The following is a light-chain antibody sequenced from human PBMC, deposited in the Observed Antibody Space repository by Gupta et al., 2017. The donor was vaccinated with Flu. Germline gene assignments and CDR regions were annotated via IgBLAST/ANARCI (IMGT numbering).Light chain of an antibody. CDR3: QQSYSTPRT. V-gene: IGKV1-39*01. CDR1: QSIAGY. Sequence: PSSLSASVGDRVTITCRASQSIAGYLNWYQQKPGKAPKLLIYAASRLQSGVPSRFSGSGSGTDFTLTISSLQPEDFATYYCQQSYSTPRTFGQGTKLEIK. J-gene: IGKJ2*01. CDR2: AAS.